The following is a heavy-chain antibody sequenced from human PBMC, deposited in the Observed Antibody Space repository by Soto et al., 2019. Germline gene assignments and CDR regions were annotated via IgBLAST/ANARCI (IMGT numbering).Heavy chain of an antibody. Sequence: PGGSLRLSCAASGFTFSNYAMSWVRQAPGKGLEWVSGISGSGRSTYYADSVKGRFTISRDNSKNTLSLQMDSLRVEDTAVYFCAKTLEYSSSSVDYWGQGTLVTVSS. V-gene: IGHV3-23*01. J-gene: IGHJ4*02. CDR1: GFTFSNYA. CDR2: ISGSGRST. CDR3: AKTLEYSSSSVDY. D-gene: IGHD6-6*01.